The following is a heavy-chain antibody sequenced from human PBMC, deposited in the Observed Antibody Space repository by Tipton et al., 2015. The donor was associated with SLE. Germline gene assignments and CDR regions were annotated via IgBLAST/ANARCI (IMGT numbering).Heavy chain of an antibody. J-gene: IGHJ2*01. D-gene: IGHD3-22*01. CDR1: GGSISSGTYY. CDR2: IYYSGST. Sequence: TLSLTCNVSGGSISSGTYYWSWIRQPAGKGLEWIGRIYYSGSTNYNPSLNSRVTISVDTSKNQFSLKLTSVTAADTAVYYCARDGGWYYDSSGYQGADWYFELWGRGTLVTVSS. V-gene: IGHV4-61*02. CDR3: ARDGGWYYDSSGYQGADWYFEL.